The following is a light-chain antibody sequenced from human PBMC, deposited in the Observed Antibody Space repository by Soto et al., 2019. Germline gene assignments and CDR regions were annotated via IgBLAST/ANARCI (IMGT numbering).Light chain of an antibody. CDR2: GNS. CDR3: QSYDSSLTGPKVL. CDR1: SSNIGAGYD. Sequence: QSALTQPPSVSGAPGQRVTISCTGSSSNIGAGYDVHWYQQFPGTAPKLLIYGNSNRPSGVPARFSGSKSGSSASLAITGLQAEAEADYYCQSYDSSLTGPKVLFGGGTKVTVL. J-gene: IGLJ2*01. V-gene: IGLV1-40*01.